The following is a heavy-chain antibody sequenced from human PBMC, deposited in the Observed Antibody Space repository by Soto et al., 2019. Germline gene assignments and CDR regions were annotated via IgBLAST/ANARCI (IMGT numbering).Heavy chain of an antibody. CDR2: MYSGGET. CDR3: ARVGYYYDCSGSKLAWFDT. J-gene: IGHJ5*02. Sequence: HPGGSLRLSCAASGFSVGISYMSWVRHVPGRGLEWVSIMYSGGETYYAASVKGRFTISRDNSKNTLYLQMNSLRAEDTAVYYCARVGYYYDCSGSKLAWFDTWGQGNLVTVSS. CDR1: GFSVGISY. V-gene: IGHV3-66*01. D-gene: IGHD3-22*01.